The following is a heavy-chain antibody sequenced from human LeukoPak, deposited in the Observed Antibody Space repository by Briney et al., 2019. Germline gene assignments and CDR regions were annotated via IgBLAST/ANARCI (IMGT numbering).Heavy chain of an antibody. D-gene: IGHD1-26*01. J-gene: IGHJ4*02. CDR2: INHSGST. V-gene: IGHV4-34*01. CDR1: GGSFSGYY. CDR3: ARSDSGSYSPYFDY. Sequence: SETLSLTFAVYGGSFSGYYWSWIRQPPGKGLEWIGEINHSGSTNYNPSLKSRVTISVDTSKNQFSLKLSSVTAADTAVYYCARSDSGSYSPYFDYWGQGTLVTVSS.